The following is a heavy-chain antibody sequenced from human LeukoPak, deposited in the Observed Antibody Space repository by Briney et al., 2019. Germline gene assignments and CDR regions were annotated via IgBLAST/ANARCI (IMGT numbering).Heavy chain of an antibody. J-gene: IGHJ4*02. CDR2: IYSGGST. CDR3: ARSLRGAATR. Sequence: GGSLRLSCAASGFIFRNYGMNWVRQAPGKGLEWVSVIYSGGSTYYADSVKGRFTISRHNSKNTLYLQMNSLRAEDTAVYYCARSLRGAATRWGQGTLVTVSS. V-gene: IGHV3-53*04. CDR1: GFIFRNYG. D-gene: IGHD1-26*01.